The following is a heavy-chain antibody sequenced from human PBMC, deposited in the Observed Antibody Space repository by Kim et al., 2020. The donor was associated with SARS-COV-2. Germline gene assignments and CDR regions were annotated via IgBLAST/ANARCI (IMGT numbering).Heavy chain of an antibody. V-gene: IGHV3-30-3*01. D-gene: IGHD2-15*01. J-gene: IGHJ4*02. CDR3: ARDVSRWPVGLDY. CDR2: ISYDGSNK. CDR1: GFTFSSYA. Sequence: GGSLRLSCAASGFTFSSYAMHWVRQAPGKGLEWVAVISYDGSNKYYADSVKGRFTISRDNSKNTLYLQMNSLRAEDTAVYYCARDVSRWPVGLDYWGQGTLVTVSS.